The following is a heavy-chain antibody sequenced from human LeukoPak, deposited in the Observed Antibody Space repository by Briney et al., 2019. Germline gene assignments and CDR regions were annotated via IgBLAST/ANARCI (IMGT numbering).Heavy chain of an antibody. CDR3: ARGVGGVREGFDI. D-gene: IGHD3-16*01. Sequence: SETLSLTCTVSGGSVSSESYHWSWIRPPPGKGREWIAYIFNSGSSNYNPSLKSRVTISVDTSKNQFSLKLNSVTAADTAQYHCARGVGGVREGFDIWGQGTMVTVSS. CDR2: IFNSGSS. J-gene: IGHJ3*02. CDR1: GGSVSSESYH. V-gene: IGHV4-61*01.